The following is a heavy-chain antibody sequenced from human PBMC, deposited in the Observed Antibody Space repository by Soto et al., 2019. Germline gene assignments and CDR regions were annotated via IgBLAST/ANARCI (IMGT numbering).Heavy chain of an antibody. CDR1: GFTFSSYS. D-gene: IGHD2-15*01. CDR2: ISSSSSYI. Sequence: EVQLVESGGGLVKPGGSLRLSCAASGFTFSSYSMNWVRQAPGKGLEWVSSISSSSSYIYYADSVKGRFTISRDNAKHSLYLQMNSLRAEDTAVYYCARDREGGTGFDYWGQGTLVTVSS. V-gene: IGHV3-21*01. J-gene: IGHJ4*02. CDR3: ARDREGGTGFDY.